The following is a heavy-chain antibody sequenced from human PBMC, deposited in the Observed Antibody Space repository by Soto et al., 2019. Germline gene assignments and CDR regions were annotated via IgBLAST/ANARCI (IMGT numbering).Heavy chain of an antibody. CDR1: GYTFTNYD. Sequence: QVHLVQSGAEVKKPGASVKVSCKASGYTFTNYDINWVRQAPGQGLEWMGWISTYTGNTNYAQKLQGRVTMTTDTSTSTAYMELRCLRSDDTAVYYCARGYYYGSGRPTPGGMDVWGQGTTVTVSS. J-gene: IGHJ6*02. D-gene: IGHD3-10*01. CDR2: ISTYTGNT. V-gene: IGHV1-18*01. CDR3: ARGYYYGSGRPTPGGMDV.